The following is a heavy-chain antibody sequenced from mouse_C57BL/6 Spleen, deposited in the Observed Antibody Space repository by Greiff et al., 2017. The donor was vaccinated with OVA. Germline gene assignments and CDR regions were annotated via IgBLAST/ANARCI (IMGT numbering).Heavy chain of an antibody. Sequence: VKLMESGAELVMPGASVKLSCKASGYTFTSYWMHWVKQRPGQGLEWIGEIDPSDSYTNYNQKFKGKSTLTVDKSSSTAYMQLSSLTSEDSAVYYCARWDYGSSYGFAYWGQGTLVTVSA. V-gene: IGHV1-69*01. J-gene: IGHJ3*01. D-gene: IGHD1-1*01. CDR2: IDPSDSYT. CDR1: GYTFTSYW. CDR3: ARWDYGSSYGFAY.